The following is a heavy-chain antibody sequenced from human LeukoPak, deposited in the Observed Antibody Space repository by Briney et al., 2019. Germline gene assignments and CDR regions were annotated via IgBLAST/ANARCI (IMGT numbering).Heavy chain of an antibody. V-gene: IGHV3-49*03. CDR1: GFTFGDYA. D-gene: IGHD6-19*01. CDR3: TGLKGTGWPIDY. CDR2: IRSKAYGGTT. J-gene: IGHJ4*02. Sequence: SGGSLRLYCTASGFTFGDYALSWFRQAPGKGLEGVVFIRSKAYGGTTEYAASVKGRFTISRDDSKSIVYLQMNGLKTDDTAVYYCTGLKGTGWPIDYWGQGTLVTVSS.